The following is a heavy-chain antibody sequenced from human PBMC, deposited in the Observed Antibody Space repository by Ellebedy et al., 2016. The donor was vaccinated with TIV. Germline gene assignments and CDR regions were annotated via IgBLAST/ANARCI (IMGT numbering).Heavy chain of an antibody. CDR1: GGSISRSSYY. J-gene: IGHJ5*01. CDR3: ARNPPTYNWVDS. CDR2: IYYSGNT. Sequence: SETLSLTCTVSGGSISRSSYYWGWIRQPPGKGLEWIGNIYYSGNTDYNPSLKSRVTISVDTSKNQFSLKLRSVTAADTAVYYCARNPPTYNWVDSWGRGTLVTVSS. V-gene: IGHV4-39*01.